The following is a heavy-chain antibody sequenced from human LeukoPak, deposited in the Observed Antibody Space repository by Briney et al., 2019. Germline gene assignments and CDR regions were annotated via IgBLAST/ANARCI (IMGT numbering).Heavy chain of an antibody. CDR1: GFTFSSYW. D-gene: IGHD5-18*01. CDR3: ARGGDTAMGDYYYYMDV. V-gene: IGHV3-74*01. CDR2: INSDGSST. J-gene: IGHJ6*03. Sequence: GGSLRLSCAASGFTFSSYWMHWVRQAPGKGLVWVSRINSDGSSTSYADSVKGRFTISRDNAKNTLYLQMNSLRAEDTAVYYCARGGDTAMGDYYYYMDVWGKGTTVTVSS.